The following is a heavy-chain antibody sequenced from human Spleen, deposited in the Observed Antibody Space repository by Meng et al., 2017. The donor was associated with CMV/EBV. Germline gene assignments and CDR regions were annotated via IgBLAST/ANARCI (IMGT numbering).Heavy chain of an antibody. CDR1: GGSVSSGSYY. V-gene: IGHV4-61*01. CDR2: IYYSGST. Sequence: SETLSLTCTVSGGSVSSGSYYWSWIRQPPGKGLEWIGYIYYSGSTNYNPSLKSRVTISVDTSKNQFSLKLSSVTAADTAVYYCARAYSSVFTTWDYWGQGTMVTVSS. D-gene: IGHD3-3*01. J-gene: IGHJ4*03. CDR3: ARAYSSVFTTWDY.